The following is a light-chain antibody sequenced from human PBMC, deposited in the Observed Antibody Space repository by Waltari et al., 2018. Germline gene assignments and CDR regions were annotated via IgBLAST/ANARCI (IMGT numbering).Light chain of an antibody. J-gene: IGKJ5*01. CDR2: HAS. Sequence: EIVLTQSPATLSLSQGERATLSCGASQSLSTSYFACYQQKPGLAPRLLMYHASSRATGIPDRFSGSWAGTDFTLTISRLEPEDFSVYYCQYYDNSVITFGQGTRLEI. CDR3: QYYDNSVIT. CDR1: QSLSTSY. V-gene: IGKV3D-20*01.